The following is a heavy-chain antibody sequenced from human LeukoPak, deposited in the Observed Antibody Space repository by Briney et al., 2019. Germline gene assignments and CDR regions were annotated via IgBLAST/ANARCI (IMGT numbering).Heavy chain of an antibody. D-gene: IGHD6-19*01. CDR2: IYTSGST. J-gene: IGHJ4*02. CDR1: GGSISGGSYY. CDR3: ARAHKYSSGWLDY. Sequence: SETLSLTCTVSGGSISGGSYYWSWIRQPAGKGLEWIGRIYTSGSTNYNPSLKSRVTISVDTSKNQFSLKLSSVTAADTAVYYCARAHKYSSGWLDYWGQGTLVTVSS. V-gene: IGHV4-61*02.